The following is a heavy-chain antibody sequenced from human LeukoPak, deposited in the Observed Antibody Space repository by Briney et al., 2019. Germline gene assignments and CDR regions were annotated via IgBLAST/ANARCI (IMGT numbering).Heavy chain of an antibody. Sequence: ASETLSLTCTASGGSISSSYYYWGWIRQPPGKGLEWIGSIYSSGSTYYNPSLKSRVTISVDTSKNQFSLKLSSVTAADTAVYYCARYYYDSSGYYYLDYWGQGTLVTVSS. V-gene: IGHV4-39*01. CDR2: IYSSGST. CDR1: GGSISSSYYY. CDR3: ARYYYDSSGYYYLDY. J-gene: IGHJ4*02. D-gene: IGHD3-22*01.